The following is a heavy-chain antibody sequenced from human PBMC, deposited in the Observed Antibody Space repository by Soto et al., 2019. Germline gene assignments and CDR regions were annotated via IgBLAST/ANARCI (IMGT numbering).Heavy chain of an antibody. CDR1: GGTFSSYA. J-gene: IGHJ6*03. Sequence: SVKVSCKASGGTFSSYAISWVRQAPGQGLEWMGGIIPIFGTANYAQKFQGRVTITADESTSTAYMELSSLRSEDTAVYYCARLVAVAGPREDYYYYMDVWGKGTTVTVSS. V-gene: IGHV1-69*13. D-gene: IGHD6-19*01. CDR2: IIPIFGTA. CDR3: ARLVAVAGPREDYYYYMDV.